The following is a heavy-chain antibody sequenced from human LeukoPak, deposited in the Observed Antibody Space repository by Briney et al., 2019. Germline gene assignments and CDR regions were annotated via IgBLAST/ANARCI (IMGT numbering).Heavy chain of an antibody. V-gene: IGHV5-51*01. Sequence: GESLKISCKASGYSFTNYWIGWVRQMAGKGLEWMGIIYPGDSDTRYSPSFQGQVTISADKSISTAYLQWSSLKASDTAMYYCAKSAPLTGTTFHFYYMDVWGKGTTVTIPS. CDR2: IYPGDSDT. D-gene: IGHD1-20*01. CDR1: GYSFTNYW. J-gene: IGHJ6*03. CDR3: AKSAPLTGTTFHFYYMDV.